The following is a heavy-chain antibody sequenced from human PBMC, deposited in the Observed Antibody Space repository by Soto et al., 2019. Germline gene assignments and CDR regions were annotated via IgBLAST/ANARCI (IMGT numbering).Heavy chain of an antibody. V-gene: IGHV4-34*01. Sequence: SETLSLTCAVYGGTFIGYYWSWIRQPPGKGLEWIGEINHSGSTNYNPSLKSRVTISVDTSKNQFSLKLSSVTAADTAVYYCARVRKVAARRVNWFDPWGQGTLVTVSS. J-gene: IGHJ5*02. CDR2: INHSGST. D-gene: IGHD6-6*01. CDR3: ARVRKVAARRVNWFDP. CDR1: GGTFIGYY.